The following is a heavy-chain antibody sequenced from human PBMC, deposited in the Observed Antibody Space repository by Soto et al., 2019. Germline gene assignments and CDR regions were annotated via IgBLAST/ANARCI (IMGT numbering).Heavy chain of an antibody. CDR2: ISAYNGNT. V-gene: IGHV1-18*01. D-gene: IGHD6-13*01. Sequence: ASGNVSCKSSGYTFTSYHMNWVRQAPGQGLECMGWISAYNGNTNYAQKLQGRVTMTTDTSTSTAYMELRSLGSDDTAVYYCARGSSSSYSDYDYGLGVWGQGTTVTVSS. J-gene: IGHJ6*02. CDR3: ARGSSSSYSDYDYGLGV. CDR1: GYTFTSYH.